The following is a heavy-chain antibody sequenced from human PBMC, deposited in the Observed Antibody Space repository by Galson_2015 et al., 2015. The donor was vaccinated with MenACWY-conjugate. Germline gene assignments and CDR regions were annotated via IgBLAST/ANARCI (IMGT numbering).Heavy chain of an antibody. J-gene: IGHJ4*02. Sequence: SLRLSCAASGFTFSDYYMTWIRQAPGKGLEWVSFISSSSSHINYADSVKGRFTISRDNAKNSLYLQMNRLRVEDTAVYYCVRDGGGGDYWGQGTLVTVSS. D-gene: IGHD3-10*01. CDR3: VRDGGGGDY. CDR2: ISSSSSHI. CDR1: GFTFSDYY. V-gene: IGHV3-11*05.